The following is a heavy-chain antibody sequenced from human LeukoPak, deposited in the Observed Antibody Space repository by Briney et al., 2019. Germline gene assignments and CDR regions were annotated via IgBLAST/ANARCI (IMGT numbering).Heavy chain of an antibody. CDR1: GFTFSGYW. J-gene: IGHJ4*02. CDR2: INLDGSVI. CDR3: ATSDDSSGSD. V-gene: IGHV3-7*01. D-gene: IGHD3-22*01. Sequence: GGSLRLSCAASGFTFSGYWMSRVRQAPGKGLEWVASINLDGSVIHYVDSAKGRFTISRDNAKNSLYLQMNYLRAEDTAFYYCATSDDSSGSDWGQGTLVTVSS.